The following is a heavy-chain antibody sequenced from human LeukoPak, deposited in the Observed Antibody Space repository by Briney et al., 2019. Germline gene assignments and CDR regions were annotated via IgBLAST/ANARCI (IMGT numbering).Heavy chain of an antibody. D-gene: IGHD3-22*01. CDR2: IYSGGST. CDR1: GFTVSSNY. V-gene: IGHV3-53*01. Sequence: PGGSLRLSCAASGFTVSSNYMSWVRQAPGKGLEWVSVIYSGGSTYYADSVKGRFTISRDNSKNTLYPQMNSLRAEDTAVYYCAKDHFSDSSGYYYFGYWGQGTLVTVSS. J-gene: IGHJ4*02. CDR3: AKDHFSDSSGYYYFGY.